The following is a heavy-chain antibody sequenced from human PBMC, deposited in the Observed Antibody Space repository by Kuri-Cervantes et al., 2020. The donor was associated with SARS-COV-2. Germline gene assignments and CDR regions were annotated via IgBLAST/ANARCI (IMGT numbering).Heavy chain of an antibody. CDR3: ARIVNYSKGNWNYGYYYYMDV. CDR1: GYSISSGYY. D-gene: IGHD1-7*01. Sequence: SETLSLTCAVSGYSISSGYYWGWIRQPPGKGLEWIGSIYHSGSTYYNPSLKSRVTISVDTSKNRFSLKLSSVTAADTAVYYCARIVNYSKGNWNYGYYYYMDVWGKGTTVTVSS. V-gene: IGHV4-38-2*01. CDR2: IYHSGST. J-gene: IGHJ6*03.